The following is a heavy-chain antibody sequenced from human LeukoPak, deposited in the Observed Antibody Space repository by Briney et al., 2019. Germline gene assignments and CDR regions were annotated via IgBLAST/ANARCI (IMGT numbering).Heavy chain of an antibody. D-gene: IGHD3-9*01. V-gene: IGHV3-30*01. CDR3: ATLYTLRYFDWLDQGFDY. CDR2: ISYDGSTQ. Sequence: PGRSLRLSCAAAGFTLSNYAMHWVRQAPGKGLEWVAVISYDGSTQYYADSVKGRFTISRDKSKNTVYLQMNSLRAEDTAVYYCATLYTLRYFDWLDQGFDYWGQGTLVTVSS. J-gene: IGHJ4*02. CDR1: GFTLSNYA.